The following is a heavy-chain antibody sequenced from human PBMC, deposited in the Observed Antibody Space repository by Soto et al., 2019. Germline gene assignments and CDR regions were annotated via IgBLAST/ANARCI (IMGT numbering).Heavy chain of an antibody. CDR2: ISYDGSNK. Sequence: QVQLVESGGGVVQPGRSLRLSCAASGFTFSSYGMHWVRQAPGKGLEWVAVISYDGSNKYYADSVKGRFTISRDNSKNTLYLQMNSLRAEDTAVYYCAKDLDYGDDYGMDVWGQGTTVTVSS. V-gene: IGHV3-30*18. CDR3: AKDLDYGDDYGMDV. J-gene: IGHJ6*02. CDR1: GFTFSSYG. D-gene: IGHD4-17*01.